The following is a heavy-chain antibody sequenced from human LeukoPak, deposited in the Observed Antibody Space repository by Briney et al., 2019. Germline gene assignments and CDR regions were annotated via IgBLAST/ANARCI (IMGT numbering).Heavy chain of an antibody. D-gene: IGHD1-14*01. CDR1: GYSFTSYW. CDR2: IYPDDSDT. J-gene: IGHJ6*03. Sequence: GESLKISCKGSGYSFTSYWIGWVRQMPGKGLEWMGSIYPDDSDTRYNPSFEGQVTISADKSSSTAYLQRSSLKASDTGMYYCARGGNHDYYYYYMDVWGKGTTITVSS. V-gene: IGHV5-51*01. CDR3: ARGGNHDYYYYYMDV.